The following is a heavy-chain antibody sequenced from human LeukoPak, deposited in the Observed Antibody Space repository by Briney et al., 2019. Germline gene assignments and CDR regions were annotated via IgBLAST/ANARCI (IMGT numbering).Heavy chain of an antibody. D-gene: IGHD4-17*01. J-gene: IGHJ4*02. V-gene: IGHV3-33*01. CDR1: GFTFSSYG. CDR2: IWYDGSNK. CDR3: ARAPYGDYFLDY. Sequence: GGSLRLSCAASGFTFSSYGMHWVRQAPGKGLEWVAVIWYDGSNKYYADSVKGRFTISRDNSKNTLHLQMNSLRAEDTAVYYCARAPYGDYFLDYWGQGTLVTVSS.